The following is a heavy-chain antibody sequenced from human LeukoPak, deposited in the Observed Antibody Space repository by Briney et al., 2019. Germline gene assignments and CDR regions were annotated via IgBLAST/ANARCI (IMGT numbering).Heavy chain of an antibody. CDR2: ISSSSSYI. V-gene: IGHV3-21*01. Sequence: GGSLRLSCAASGFTFSSYSMNWVRQAPGKGLEWVSSISSSSSYIYYADSVKGRFTISRDNAKNSLYLQMNSLRAEDTAVYYCPRDKNRVRPYYFDYWGQGTLVTVSS. D-gene: IGHD1-14*01. CDR1: GFTFSSYS. CDR3: PRDKNRVRPYYFDY. J-gene: IGHJ4*02.